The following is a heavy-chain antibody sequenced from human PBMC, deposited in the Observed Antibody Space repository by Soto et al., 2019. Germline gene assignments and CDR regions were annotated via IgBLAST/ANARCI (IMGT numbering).Heavy chain of an antibody. Sequence: SVKVSCKASGGTFSSYAISWVRQAPGQGLEWMGGIIPIFGTANYAQKFQGRVTITADESTSTAYMELSSLRSEDTAVYYCVHDYGDRRFDYWGQGTLVTVSS. V-gene: IGHV1-69*13. CDR1: GGTFSSYA. CDR2: IIPIFGTA. J-gene: IGHJ4*02. D-gene: IGHD4-17*01. CDR3: VHDYGDRRFDY.